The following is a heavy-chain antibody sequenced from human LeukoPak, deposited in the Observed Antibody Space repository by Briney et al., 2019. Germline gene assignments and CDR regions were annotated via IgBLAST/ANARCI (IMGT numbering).Heavy chain of an antibody. J-gene: IGHJ4*02. CDR2: IKQDGSEK. CDR1: GFIFRSHW. CDR3: ARGPNYGARVDYLDY. Sequence: QPGGSLRLSCAASGFIFRSHWMTWVRQAPGRGLEWVAHIKQDGSEKHYVDSVEGRFTLSRDDAKNSLYLQMNSLRVDDTAVYYCARGPNYGARVDYLDYWGQGTLVTVSS. V-gene: IGHV3-7*01. D-gene: IGHD4-17*01.